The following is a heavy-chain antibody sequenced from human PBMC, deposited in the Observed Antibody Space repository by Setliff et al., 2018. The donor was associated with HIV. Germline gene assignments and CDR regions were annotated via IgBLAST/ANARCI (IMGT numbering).Heavy chain of an antibody. CDR1: GDSISSYY. CDR2: IYTSGST. Sequence: SETLSLTCTVSGDSISSYYWSWIRQPPGKGLEWIGYIYTSGSTNYNPSLKSRVTISVDMSKNQFSLKLSSVTAADTAVYYCARGLSFYDPGGFDYWGQGTLVTVSS. V-gene: IGHV4-4*09. D-gene: IGHD3-22*01. J-gene: IGHJ4*02. CDR3: ARGLSFYDPGGFDY.